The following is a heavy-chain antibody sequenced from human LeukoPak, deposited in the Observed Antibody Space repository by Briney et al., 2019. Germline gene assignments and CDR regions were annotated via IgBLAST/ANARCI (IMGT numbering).Heavy chain of an antibody. V-gene: IGHV3-7*01. J-gene: IGHJ4*02. CDR1: GFTFSSYW. Sequence: GGSLRLSCAASGFTFSSYWMSWVRQAPGKGLEWVANIKPDGSEKYFVDSVKGRFTISRDNAKNSLYLQMNSLRAEDTAVYYCARGREQLERLGYFDYWGQGTLVTVSS. D-gene: IGHD1-1*01. CDR3: ARGREQLERLGYFDY. CDR2: IKPDGSEK.